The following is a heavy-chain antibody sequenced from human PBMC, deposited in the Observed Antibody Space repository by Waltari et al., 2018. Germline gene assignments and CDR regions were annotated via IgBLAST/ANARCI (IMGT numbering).Heavy chain of an antibody. CDR3: ASQNYYDSSGYPHWRY. V-gene: IGHV4-38-2*01. CDR1: GYSLSSGSY. J-gene: IGHJ4*02. CDR2: IYHSGST. D-gene: IGHD3-22*01. Sequence: QVQLQESGPGLVKPSETLSLTCAVSGYSLSSGSYWGWIRQPPGKGLEWIGSIYHSGSTYYNPSLKSRVTISVDTSKNQFSLKLSSVTAADTAVYYCASQNYYDSSGYPHWRYWGQGTLVTVSS.